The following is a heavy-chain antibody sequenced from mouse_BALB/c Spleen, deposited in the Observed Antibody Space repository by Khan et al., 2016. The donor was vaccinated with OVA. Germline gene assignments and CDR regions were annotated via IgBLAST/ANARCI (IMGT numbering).Heavy chain of an antibody. Sequence: EVELVESGGGLVQPGGSLKLSCAASGFTFSGYGMSWVRQTPDKRLELVATINSNGGTSYYPDSMKGRFTISRDNAKNTLHLQMSSLKSEDTAMYYWARVDYRYDESYWYFDVWGAGTTVTVSS. J-gene: IGHJ1*01. CDR3: ARVDYRYDESYWYFDV. V-gene: IGHV5-6-3*01. CDR2: INSNGGTS. CDR1: GFTFSGYG. D-gene: IGHD2-14*01.